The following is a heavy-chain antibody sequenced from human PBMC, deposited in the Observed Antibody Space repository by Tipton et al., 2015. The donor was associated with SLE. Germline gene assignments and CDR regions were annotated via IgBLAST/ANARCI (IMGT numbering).Heavy chain of an antibody. CDR2: LSYDGSNK. Sequence: SLRLSCAAFGFAFSTYGLHWVRQAPGKGLEWVALLSYDGSNKYYADSVKGRFTISRDNSKSTLYLQMNSLGAEDSAVYYCATDLVPDGHIDYWGQGTLVTVSS. J-gene: IGHJ4*02. CDR3: ATDLVPDGHIDY. V-gene: IGHV3-30*04. CDR1: GFAFSTYG. D-gene: IGHD1-14*01.